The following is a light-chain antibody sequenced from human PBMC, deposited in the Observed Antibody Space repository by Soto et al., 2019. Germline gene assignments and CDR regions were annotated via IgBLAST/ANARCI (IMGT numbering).Light chain of an antibody. CDR3: SSYAGSYTLV. CDR1: SSDVGTYNL. Sequence: QSALTQPASVSGSPGQSITISCTGTSSDVGTYNLVSWYQQHPGEAPKLMIYEVNKRPSGVSNRFSGSKSGEMASLTISGLQAEDEADYFCSSYAGSYTLVFGGGTQLTVL. V-gene: IGLV2-23*02. CDR2: EVN. J-gene: IGLJ2*01.